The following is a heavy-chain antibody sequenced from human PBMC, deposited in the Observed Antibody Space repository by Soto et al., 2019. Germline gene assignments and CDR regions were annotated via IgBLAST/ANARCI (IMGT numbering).Heavy chain of an antibody. Sequence: GSGPTLVNPTQTLTLTCTFSGFSLSTSGMCVSWIRQPPGKALEWLARIDWDDDKYYSTSLKTRLTISKDTSKNQVVLTMTNMDPVDTATYYCARTNGFRAGYYYYGMDVWGQGTTVTVSS. CDR3: ARTNGFRAGYYYYGMDV. CDR2: IDWDDDK. CDR1: GFSLSTSGMC. J-gene: IGHJ6*02. V-gene: IGHV2-70*11. D-gene: IGHD3-10*01.